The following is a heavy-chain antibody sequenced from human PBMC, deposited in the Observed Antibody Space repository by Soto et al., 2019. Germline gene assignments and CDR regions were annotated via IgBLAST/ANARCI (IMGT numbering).Heavy chain of an antibody. D-gene: IGHD3-10*01. CDR3: ARGVMVRGVTYYYYYGMDV. CDR2: IYYSGST. J-gene: IGHJ6*02. Sequence: SETLSLTCTVSGGSISSYYWSWIRQPPGKGLEWIGYIYYSGSTNYNPSLKSRVTISVDTSKNQFSLKLSSVTAADTAVYYCARGVMVRGVTYYYYYGMDVWGQGTTVTVSS. V-gene: IGHV4-59*12. CDR1: GGSISSYY.